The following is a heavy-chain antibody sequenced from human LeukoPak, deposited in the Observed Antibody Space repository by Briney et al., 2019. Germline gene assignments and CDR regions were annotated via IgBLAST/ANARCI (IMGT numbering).Heavy chain of an antibody. CDR2: IRFDGNEI. D-gene: IGHD6-13*01. J-gene: IGHJ4*02. CDR3: ARVGTGMAAAGSFDY. CDR1: GFTFSISD. V-gene: IGHV3-30*02. Sequence: GGSLRLSCAASGFTFSISDMHWVRQAPGEGLEWVAFIRFDGNEIYDADSVKGRFTISRDNAKNSLYLQMNSLRAEDTAVYYCARVGTGMAAAGSFDYWGQGTLVTVSS.